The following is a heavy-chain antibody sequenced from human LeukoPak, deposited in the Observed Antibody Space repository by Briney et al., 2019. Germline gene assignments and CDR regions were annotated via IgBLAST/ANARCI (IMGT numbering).Heavy chain of an antibody. CDR2: ISGSGGST. D-gene: IGHD3-3*01. V-gene: IGHV3-23*01. CDR1: EFTFSSYA. CDR3: AKDYDFWSGYYGY. J-gene: IGHJ4*02. Sequence: GGSLRLSCAASEFTFSSYAMGWVRQAPGKGLEWVSAISGSGGSTYYADSVKGRFTISRDNSKNTLYLQMNSLRAEDTAVYYCAKDYDFWSGYYGYWGQGTLVTVSS.